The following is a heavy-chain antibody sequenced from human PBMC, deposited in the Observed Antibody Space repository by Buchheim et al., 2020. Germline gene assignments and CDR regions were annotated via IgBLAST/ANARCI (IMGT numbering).Heavy chain of an antibody. CDR2: ISSSSTI. V-gene: IGHV3-48*01. CDR3: ARDQGDTEGYYYYGMDV. D-gene: IGHD2-21*01. J-gene: IGHJ6*02. Sequence: EVQLVESGGGLVQPGGSLRLSCAASGFTFSSYSMNWVRQAPGKGLEWVSYISSSSTIYYADSVKGRFTISRDNAKNSLYLQMNSLRAEDTAVYYCARDQGDTEGYYYYGMDVWGQGTT. CDR1: GFTFSSYS.